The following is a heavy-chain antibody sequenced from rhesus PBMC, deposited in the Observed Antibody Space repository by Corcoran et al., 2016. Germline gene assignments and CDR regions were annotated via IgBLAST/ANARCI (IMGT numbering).Heavy chain of an antibody. Sequence: EVQLVQSGAEVKKPGASVKISCKASGYTFTDYYLHWVRQAPGKGLEWKGRVDPEDGETIHQKKFQDRVTITADTSTDTAYMGLSSLRSEDTAVYYCATERGIAGTADLYGLDSWGQGVVVTVSS. D-gene: IGHD1-1-1*01. CDR2: VDPEDGET. V-gene: IGHV1-111*02. J-gene: IGHJ6*01. CDR3: ATERGIAGTADLYGLDS. CDR1: GYTFTDYY.